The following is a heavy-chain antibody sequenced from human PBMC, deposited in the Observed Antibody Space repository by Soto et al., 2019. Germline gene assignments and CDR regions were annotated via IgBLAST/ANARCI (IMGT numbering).Heavy chain of an antibody. CDR2: IIPIFGTA. CDR1: GGTFSSYA. J-gene: IGHJ4*02. V-gene: IGHV1-69*12. CDR3: ARTGSSLTFDY. Sequence: QVQLVQSGAEVKKPGSSVRVSCKASGGTFSSYAISWVRQAPGQGLEWMGGIIPIFGTANYAQKFQGRVTITADESTSTAYMELGSLRSEDTAVYYCARTGSSLTFDYWGQGTLVTVSS. D-gene: IGHD3-10*01.